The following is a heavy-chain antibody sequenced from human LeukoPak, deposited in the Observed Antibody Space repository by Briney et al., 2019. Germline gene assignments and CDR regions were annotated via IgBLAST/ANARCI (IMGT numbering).Heavy chain of an antibody. CDR3: AKDGGSDPDSFDI. J-gene: IGHJ3*02. Sequence: PGGSLRLSCAASGFTFSSYEMHWVRQAPGKGLEWVAVISNDGTNKYYADSVKGRFTISRDNSKNTLYLQMNSLRAEDTAVYYCAKDGGSDPDSFDIWGQGTMVTVSS. CDR2: ISNDGTNK. V-gene: IGHV3-30*04. D-gene: IGHD2-15*01. CDR1: GFTFSSYE.